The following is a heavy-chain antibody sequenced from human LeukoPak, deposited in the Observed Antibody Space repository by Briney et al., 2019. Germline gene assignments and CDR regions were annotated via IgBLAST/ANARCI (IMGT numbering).Heavy chain of an antibody. CDR2: ISAYNGNT. CDR1: GYTFTSYG. J-gene: IGHJ4*02. D-gene: IGHD3-10*01. V-gene: IGHV1-18*01. Sequence: ASVKVSCKASGYTFTSYGISWVRQAPGQGLEWMGWISAYNGNTNYAQKLQGRVTMTTDTSTSTAYMELRSLRSDDTAVYYCARHFEDYYGSGSYYTIDYWGQGTLVTVSS. CDR3: ARHFEDYYGSGSYYTIDY.